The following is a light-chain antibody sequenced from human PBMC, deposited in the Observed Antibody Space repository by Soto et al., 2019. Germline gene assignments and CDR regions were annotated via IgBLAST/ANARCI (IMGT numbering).Light chain of an antibody. J-gene: IGKJ1*01. CDR2: GAS. CDR1: QSITIY. CDR3: QQTYSAPRT. Sequence: DIQMTHSPSSLSASVGDRVTISCRASQSITIYLNWYQQTPGKAPRLLIYGASTLQTGVPSRFSGSGSMTDFTLTISNLQPEDFATYYCQQTYSAPRTFGPGTKVDIK. V-gene: IGKV1-39*01.